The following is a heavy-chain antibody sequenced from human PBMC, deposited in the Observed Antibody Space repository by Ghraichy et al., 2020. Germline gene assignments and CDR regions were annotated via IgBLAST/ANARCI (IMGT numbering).Heavy chain of an antibody. D-gene: IGHD6-6*01. CDR3: AGYSSSSGFFA. Sequence: SETLSLTCAVSGYSISSGYYWGWIRQPPGKGLEWIGSIYHSGSTYYNPSLKSRVTISVDTSKNQFSLKLSSVTAADTAVYYCAGYSSSSGFFAWGQGTLVTVSS. J-gene: IGHJ5*02. V-gene: IGHV4-38-2*01. CDR2: IYHSGST. CDR1: GYSISSGYY.